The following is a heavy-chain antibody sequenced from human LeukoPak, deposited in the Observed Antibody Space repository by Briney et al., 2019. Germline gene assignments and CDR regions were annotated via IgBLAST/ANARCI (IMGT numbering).Heavy chain of an antibody. D-gene: IGHD1-26*01. CDR1: GGSISSGGYY. J-gene: IGHJ6*02. Sequence: SQTLSLTCTVSGGSISSGGYYWSWIRQYSGKGLEWIGYIYYSGSTHYNPSLKSRVTKSVDKAKNQFSLKMRSVTAADTAVYYCARDRLATGGMDVWGQGTTVTVSS. V-gene: IGHV4-31*03. CDR3: ARDRLATGGMDV. CDR2: IYYSGST.